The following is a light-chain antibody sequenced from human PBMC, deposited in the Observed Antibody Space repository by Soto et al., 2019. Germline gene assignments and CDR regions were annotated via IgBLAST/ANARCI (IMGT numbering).Light chain of an antibody. V-gene: IGKV1-33*01. CDR2: GAS. J-gene: IGKJ3*01. Sequence: DIQMTQSPSSLSASVGDRVTITCQASQDSHQYLNWYQQKPGKPPNLLIYGASTLETGVPSRFSGRGSGTYFTFTISTLQPEDIATYYCQQHEDFPLTFGPGTTVDI. CDR3: QQHEDFPLT. CDR1: QDSHQY.